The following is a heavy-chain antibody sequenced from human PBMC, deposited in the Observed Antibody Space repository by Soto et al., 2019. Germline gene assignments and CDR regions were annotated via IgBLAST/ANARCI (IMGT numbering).Heavy chain of an antibody. CDR1: GFTFSNYV. D-gene: IGHD3-10*01. CDR2: IWHDGSNQ. Sequence: QVQLVESGGGVVQPGRSLRLSCVASGFTFSNYVMHWVRQAPGKGLEWVAAIWHDGSNQYYADSVKGRFIISRDNSKNMLYLQMNSLRAVDTAVYYCARESGSYHLDYWGQVTLVTVSS. V-gene: IGHV3-33*01. CDR3: ARESGSYHLDY. J-gene: IGHJ4*02.